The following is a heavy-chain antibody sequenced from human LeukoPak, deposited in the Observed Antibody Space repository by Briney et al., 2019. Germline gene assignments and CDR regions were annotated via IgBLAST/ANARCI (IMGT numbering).Heavy chain of an antibody. CDR1: GVSFNDYY. CDR3: TRMTTGHDY. Sequence: SETLSLTCAVSGVSFNDYYWSWVRQTPGRGLEWIGEINHSGYTSDSPSLKSRVTLSIDTSRKQFSLNLRSVTVADTGIYYCTRMTTGHDYWGQGTLVTVSS. J-gene: IGHJ4*02. CDR2: INHSGYT. V-gene: IGHV4-34*01. D-gene: IGHD4-17*01.